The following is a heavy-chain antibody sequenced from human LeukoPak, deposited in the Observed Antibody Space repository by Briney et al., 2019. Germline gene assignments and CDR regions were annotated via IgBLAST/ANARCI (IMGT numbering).Heavy chain of an antibody. CDR2: INAGNGHT. D-gene: IGHD1-7*01. CDR1: GYTFTSYA. Sequence: ASVKVSCKASGYTFTSYAMNWVRQAPGQRLEWMGWINAGNGHTKYSQEFQGRVTITRDTSARTAYMELNSLTSEDLAVYYCARSDYWDSLDYWGQGTLVTVSS. CDR3: ARSDYWDSLDY. J-gene: IGHJ4*02. V-gene: IGHV1-3*03.